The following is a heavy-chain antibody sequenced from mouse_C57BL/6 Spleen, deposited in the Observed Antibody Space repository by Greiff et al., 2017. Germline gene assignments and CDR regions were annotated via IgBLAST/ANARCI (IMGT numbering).Heavy chain of an antibody. CDR2: IYPDSGST. V-gene: IGHV1-55*01. J-gene: IGHJ3*01. CDR1: GYTFTSYW. CDR3: ANGLIYYGSCFAY. Sequence: QVQLQQSGAELVKPGASVKMSCKASGYTFTSYWITWVKQRPGQGLEWIGDIYPDSGSTNYNEKFTSKATLTVDPSSSTTYMQLSSLTSEDSAVYCFANGLIYYGSCFAYWGQGTLVTVSA. D-gene: IGHD2-2*01.